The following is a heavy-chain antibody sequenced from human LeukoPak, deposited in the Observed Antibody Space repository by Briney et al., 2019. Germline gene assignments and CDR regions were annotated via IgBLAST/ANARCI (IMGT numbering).Heavy chain of an antibody. CDR1: GFTFSSYS. V-gene: IGHV3-21*01. CDR2: ISSSSSYI. J-gene: IGHJ4*02. Sequence: GGSLRLSCAASGFTFSSYSMNWVRQAPGKGLEWVSSISSSSSYIYYADSVKGRFTISRDNAKNSLYLQMNSLRAEDTAVYYCARDRSTLRYFDWLFDYWGQGTLVTVSS. CDR3: ARDRSTLRYFDWLFDY. D-gene: IGHD3-9*01.